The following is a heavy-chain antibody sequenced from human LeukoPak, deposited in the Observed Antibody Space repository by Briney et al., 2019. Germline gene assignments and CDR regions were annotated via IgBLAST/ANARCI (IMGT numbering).Heavy chain of an antibody. Sequence: SETLSLTCTVSGDSISTYYWCWIRQPPGAGLEWIGYLYYTGSTNYNPSLKSRVTISVDRSKKQFSLKVSSVTAADTAVYYCAGGPTSSFDYWGQGTLVTVSS. CDR3: AGGPTSSFDY. CDR2: LYYTGST. V-gene: IGHV4-59*08. J-gene: IGHJ4*02. CDR1: GDSISTYY. D-gene: IGHD2-2*01.